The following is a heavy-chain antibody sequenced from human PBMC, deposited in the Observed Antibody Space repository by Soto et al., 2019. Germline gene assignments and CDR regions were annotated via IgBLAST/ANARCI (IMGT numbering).Heavy chain of an antibody. V-gene: IGHV1-69*06. J-gene: IGHJ5*02. CDR1: GGTFSSYA. CDR3: ARGGGSYHPRTFNWFDP. Sequence: SVKVSCKASGGTFSSYAISWVRQAPGQGLEWMGGIIPIFGTANYAQKFQGRVTITADKSTSTAYMELSSLRSEDTAVYYCARGGGSYHPRTFNWFDPWGQGTLVTVSS. D-gene: IGHD1-26*01. CDR2: IIPIFGTA.